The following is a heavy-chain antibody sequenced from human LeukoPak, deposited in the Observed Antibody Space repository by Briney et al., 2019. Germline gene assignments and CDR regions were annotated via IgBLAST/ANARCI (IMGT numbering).Heavy chain of an antibody. CDR2: ISYDGSNK. J-gene: IGHJ3*02. CDR3: ASSRGRPNDAFDI. D-gene: IGHD3-10*01. CDR1: GFTFSSYG. V-gene: IGHV3-30*03. Sequence: GGSLRLSCAASGFTFSSYGMPWVRQAPGKGLEWVAVISYDGSNKYYADSVKGRFTISRDNSKNTLYLQMNSLRAEDTAVYYCASSRGRPNDAFDIWGQGTMVTVSS.